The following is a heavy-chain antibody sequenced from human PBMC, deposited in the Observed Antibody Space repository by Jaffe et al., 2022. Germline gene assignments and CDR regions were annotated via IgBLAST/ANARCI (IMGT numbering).Heavy chain of an antibody. CDR2: INHSGST. CDR3: ARRFVYGSGSYYKNYWYFDL. CDR1: GGSFSGYY. V-gene: IGHV4-34*01. Sequence: QVQLQQWGAGLLKPSETLSLTCAVYGGSFSGYYWSWIRQPPGKGLEWIGEINHSGSTNYNPSLKSRVTISVDTSKNQFSLKLSSVTAADTAVYYCARRFVYGSGSYYKNYWYFDLWGRGTLVTVSS. J-gene: IGHJ2*01. D-gene: IGHD3-10*01.